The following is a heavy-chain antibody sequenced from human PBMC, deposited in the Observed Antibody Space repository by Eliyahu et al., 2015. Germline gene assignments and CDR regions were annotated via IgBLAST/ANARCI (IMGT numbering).Heavy chain of an antibody. CDR2: IIPIFGTA. V-gene: IGHV1-69*01. CDR1: GGTFSSYA. J-gene: IGHJ4*02. CDR3: ARDLIEYYYDSSGYPE. Sequence: QVQLVQSGAEVKKPGSSVKVSCKASGGTFSSYAISWVRQAPGQGLEWMGGIIPIFGTANYAQKFQGRVTITADESTSTAYMELSSLRSEDTAVYYCARDLIEYYYDSSGYPEWGQGTLVTVSS. D-gene: IGHD3-22*01.